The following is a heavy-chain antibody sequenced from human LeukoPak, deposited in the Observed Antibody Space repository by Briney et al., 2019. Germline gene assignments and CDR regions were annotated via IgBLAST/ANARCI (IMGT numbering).Heavy chain of an antibody. CDR1: GFTLSSYA. CDR3: AKFLPTHIVVANYYFDY. D-gene: IGHD2-21*01. J-gene: IGHJ4*02. CDR2: ISGSGGST. Sequence: GGSLRLSCAASGFTLSSYAMSWVRQAPGKGLEWVSAISGSGGSTYYADSVKGRFTISRDNSKNTLYLQINSLRAEDTAVYYCAKFLPTHIVVANYYFDYWGQGTLVTVSS. V-gene: IGHV3-23*01.